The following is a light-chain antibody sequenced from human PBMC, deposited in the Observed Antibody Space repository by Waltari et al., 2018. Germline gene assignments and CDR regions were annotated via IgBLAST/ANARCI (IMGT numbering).Light chain of an antibody. CDR1: SSDVGGYDY. Sequence: QSALTQPASVSGSPGQSLTIPFTGTSSDVGGYDYVPWYLHHPGKAPKLMIYDVNERPSGVSNRFSGSKSGNTASLTISGLQAEDEADYYCSSYAGSNNLLFGGGTKLTVL. J-gene: IGLJ2*01. V-gene: IGLV2-14*03. CDR2: DVN. CDR3: SSYAGSNNLL.